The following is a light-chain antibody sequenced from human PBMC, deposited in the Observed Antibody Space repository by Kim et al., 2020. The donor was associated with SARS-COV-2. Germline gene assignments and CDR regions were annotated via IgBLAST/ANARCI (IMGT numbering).Light chain of an antibody. CDR1: QSVSSSF. Sequence: EIVLTQSPGTLSLSPGETATLSCRASQSVSSSFLAWYQKRPGQAPTLLIYDASTGATGIPDRFSGGGSGTDFTLTISRLEPEDFAVYFCQHFGGSSYTFGQGTNLEI. V-gene: IGKV3-20*01. CDR3: QHFGGSSYT. J-gene: IGKJ2*01. CDR2: DAS.